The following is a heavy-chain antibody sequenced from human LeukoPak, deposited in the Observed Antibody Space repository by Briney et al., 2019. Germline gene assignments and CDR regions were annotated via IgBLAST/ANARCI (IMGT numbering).Heavy chain of an antibody. J-gene: IGHJ4*02. CDR3: ARDRLWTNDWVFDS. Sequence: PPETLSLTCTVSGGSTGTDYWSWIRQPPAKGQEWIGDIYYNGYTDYKTPPKSRVTISIHTSKNQISLKLSSLSPPGTPVYYCARDRLWTNDWVFDSWGQGTLVTVSS. D-gene: IGHD1/OR15-1a*01. CDR1: GGSTGTDY. CDR2: IYYNGYT. V-gene: IGHV4-59*01.